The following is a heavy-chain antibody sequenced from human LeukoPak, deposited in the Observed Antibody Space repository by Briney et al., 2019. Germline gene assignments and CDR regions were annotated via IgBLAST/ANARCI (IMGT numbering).Heavy chain of an antibody. V-gene: IGHV3-48*02. D-gene: IGHD3-10*01. CDR3: ARYRGGRGSDFFDY. CDR2: ITGSSSTI. CDR1: GFTFSSYS. Sequence: PGGSLRLSCAASGFTFSSYSMTWVRQAPGKGLEWISYITGSSSTIYYADSVKGRFIISRDNARDSLRLQMNSLGDEDTAVYYCARYRGGRGSDFFDYWGQGTLVTVSS. J-gene: IGHJ4*02.